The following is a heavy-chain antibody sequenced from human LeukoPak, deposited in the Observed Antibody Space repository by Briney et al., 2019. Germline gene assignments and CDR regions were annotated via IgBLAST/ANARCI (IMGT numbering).Heavy chain of an antibody. CDR1: GGTFSSYA. CDR2: IIPIFGTA. Sequence: SVKVSCKASGGTFSSYAISWVRQAPGQGLEWMGGIIPIFGTANYAQKFQGRVTITTDESTSTAYMELSSLRSEDTAVYYCARQGLAYSSGWFDYWGQGTLVTVSS. J-gene: IGHJ4*02. V-gene: IGHV1-69*05. D-gene: IGHD6-19*01. CDR3: ARQGLAYSSGWFDY.